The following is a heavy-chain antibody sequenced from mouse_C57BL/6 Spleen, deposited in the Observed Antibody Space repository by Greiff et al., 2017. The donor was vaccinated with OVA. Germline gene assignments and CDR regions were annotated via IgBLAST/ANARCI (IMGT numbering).Heavy chain of an antibody. D-gene: IGHD2-3*01. CDR3: ARGGYYSFDY. CDR2: IYPSDSET. J-gene: IGHJ2*01. V-gene: IGHV1-61*01. Sequence: VKLQQPGAELVRPGSSVKLSCKASGYTFTSYWMDWVKQRPGQGLEWIGNIYPSDSETHYNQKFKDKATLTVDKSSSTAYMQLSSLTSEDSAVYYCARGGYYSFDYWGQGTTLTVSS. CDR1: GYTFTSYW.